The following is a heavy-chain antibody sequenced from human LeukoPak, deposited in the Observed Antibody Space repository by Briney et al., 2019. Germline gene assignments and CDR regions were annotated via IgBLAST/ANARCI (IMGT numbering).Heavy chain of an antibody. V-gene: IGHV3-23*01. Sequence: PGGSLRLSCAASGFTFNNNAMSWVRQAPGKGLEWVSGISGSAGSTYYVDSVKGRFTISRDTSKNTLYLQMNSLRAEDTAVYYCSKIGDYYDSSDYYHDVFDIWGQGTMVTVSS. CDR1: GFTFNNNA. CDR3: SKIGDYYDSSDYYHDVFDI. D-gene: IGHD3-22*01. J-gene: IGHJ3*02. CDR2: ISGSAGST.